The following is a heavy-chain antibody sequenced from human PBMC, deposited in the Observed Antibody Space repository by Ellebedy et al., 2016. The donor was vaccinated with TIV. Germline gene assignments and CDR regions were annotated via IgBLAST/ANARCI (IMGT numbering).Heavy chain of an antibody. CDR1: GGSISSSSYY. V-gene: IGHV4-39*01. J-gene: IGHJ4*02. CDR2: IYYSGST. Sequence: SETLSLTCTVSGGSISSSSYYWGWIRQPPGKGLEWIGSIYYSGSTYYNPSLKSRVTISVDTSKNQFSLKLSSVTAADTAVYYCARQGANSGWYPLAIDYWGQGTLVTVSS. CDR3: ARQGANSGWYPLAIDY. D-gene: IGHD6-19*01.